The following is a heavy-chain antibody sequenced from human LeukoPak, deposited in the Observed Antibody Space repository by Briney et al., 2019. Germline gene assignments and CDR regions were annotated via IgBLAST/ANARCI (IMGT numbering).Heavy chain of an antibody. Sequence: GGSLRLSCAASGFTFSSYWMHWVRHAPGKGLVWVSRINSDGSSTSYADSVKGRFTISRDNAKNTLYLQMNSLRAEDTAVFYCAKGEDYMDVWGTGTTVTVSS. CDR2: INSDGSST. CDR1: GFTFSSYW. J-gene: IGHJ6*03. V-gene: IGHV3-74*01. CDR3: AKGEDYMDV.